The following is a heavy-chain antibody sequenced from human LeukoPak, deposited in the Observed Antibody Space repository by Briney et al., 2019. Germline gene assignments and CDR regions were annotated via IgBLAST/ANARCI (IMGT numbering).Heavy chain of an antibody. J-gene: IGHJ4*01. CDR3: VRADGGVTGCYSVYSNYGLDF. Sequence: GGSLSLLQAVCGLTFRNFWAHWDSQVPGKGLVWVSRTKSDGSSTSYADSVKGRFTISRDNAKNTLYLQVNSLRAEDTAVYYCVRADGGVTGCYSVYSNYGLDFWGQGTLVTVSS. V-gene: IGHV3-74*01. D-gene: IGHD2-15*01. CDR2: TKSDGSST. CDR1: GLTFRNFW.